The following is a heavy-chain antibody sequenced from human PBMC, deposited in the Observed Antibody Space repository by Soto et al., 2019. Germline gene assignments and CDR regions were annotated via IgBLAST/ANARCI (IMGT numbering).Heavy chain of an antibody. CDR1: GYTFTAYY. J-gene: IGHJ6*02. V-gene: IGHV1-2*02. CDR2: INPNSGVA. CDR3: ARQGSGSEYPQYFYYGMDV. Sequence: VELVQSGAEVEKPGAAVRISCKTSGYTFTAYYIHWVRQAPGQGLEWMGWINPNSGVANYAQNFQGRVTMTRDTSISTVYMELTKMRSEDTTISYCARQGSGSEYPQYFYYGMDVWGQGTTAAASS. D-gene: IGHD5-12*01.